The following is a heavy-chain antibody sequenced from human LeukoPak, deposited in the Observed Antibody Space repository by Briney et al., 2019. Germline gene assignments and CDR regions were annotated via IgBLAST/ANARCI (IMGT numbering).Heavy chain of an antibody. Sequence: SETLSLTCTVSGGSISSGGYYWSWIRQHPGKGLEWIGYIYYSGSTYYNPSLKSRVTISVDTSKNQFSLKLSSVTAADTAVYYCARKGDSLYYFDYWGQGTLVTVSS. CDR3: ARKGDSLYYFDY. CDR2: IYYSGST. J-gene: IGHJ4*02. D-gene: IGHD2-21*02. V-gene: IGHV4-31*03. CDR1: GGSISSGGYY.